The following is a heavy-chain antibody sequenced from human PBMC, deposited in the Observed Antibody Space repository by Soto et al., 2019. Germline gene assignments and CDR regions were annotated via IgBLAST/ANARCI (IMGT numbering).Heavy chain of an antibody. CDR1: GYSFTSYW. D-gene: IGHD3-3*01. CDR3: ARQGGPLRSGYYYYGMDV. V-gene: IGHV5-10-1*01. J-gene: IGHJ6*02. CDR2: IDPSDSYT. Sequence: GESLKISCKGSGYSFTSYWISWLRQMPGKGLEWMGMIDPSDSYTNYSPSFQGHVTISTAKSISTAYLQWSSLKASDAAMYYCARQGGPLRSGYYYYGMDVWGQGTTITVSS.